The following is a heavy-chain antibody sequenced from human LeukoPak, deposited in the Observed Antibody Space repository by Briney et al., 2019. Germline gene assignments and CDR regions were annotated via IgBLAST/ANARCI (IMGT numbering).Heavy chain of an antibody. V-gene: IGHV3-73*01. CDR1: GFTFSGSA. CDR3: TRDDGVLFDY. Sequence: PGGSLRLSCAASGFTFSGSAIHWVRQASGKGLEWVGRIRSKANSYATSSAASVKGRFTISRDDSKNTAYLQMNSLKTEDTAVYYCTRDDGVLFDYWGQGTLVTASS. J-gene: IGHJ4*02. CDR2: IRSKANSYAT. D-gene: IGHD4-17*01.